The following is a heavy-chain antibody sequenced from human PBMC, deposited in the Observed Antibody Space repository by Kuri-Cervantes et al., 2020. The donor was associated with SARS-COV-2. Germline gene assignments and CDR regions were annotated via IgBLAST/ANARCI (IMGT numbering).Heavy chain of an antibody. CDR2: ISAYNGNT. V-gene: IGHV1-18*01. J-gene: IGHJ5*02. Sequence: ASVKVSCKASGYTFTSYAMHWVRQAPGQRLEWMGWISAYNGNTNYAQKLQGRVTMTTDTSTSTAYMELRSLRSDDTAVYYCARGPTVAASSSVFDPWGQGTWSPSPQ. D-gene: IGHD6-6*01. CDR3: ARGPTVAASSSVFDP. CDR1: GYTFTSYA.